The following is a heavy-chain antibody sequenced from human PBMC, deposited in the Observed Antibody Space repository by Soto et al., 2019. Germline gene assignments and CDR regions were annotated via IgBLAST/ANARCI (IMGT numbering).Heavy chain of an antibody. CDR3: AKGFSAMVTNAFDI. CDR1: GFTFSSYS. D-gene: IGHD5-18*01. Sequence: GGSLRLSCAASGFTFSSYSMNWVRQAPGKGLEWVSYISGSGGTTYYADSVKGRFTISRDNSKNTLYLQMNSLRAEDTAVYYCAKGFSAMVTNAFDIWGQGTMVTVSS. J-gene: IGHJ3*02. CDR2: ISGSGGTT. V-gene: IGHV3-23*01.